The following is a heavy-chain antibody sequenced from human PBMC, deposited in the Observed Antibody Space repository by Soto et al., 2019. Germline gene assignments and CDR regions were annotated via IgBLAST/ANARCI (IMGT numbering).Heavy chain of an antibody. CDR2: MYFSGST. J-gene: IGHJ3*02. D-gene: IGHD1-26*01. CDR3: ARHTSSGSTPYGAFDI. Sequence: QLQLQESGPGLVKPSETLSPSCTFSGGSISSSSYYLGWIRQPPGEGVGWIGSMYFSGSTYYNPSLKSRVTISVDTSKNQFSLKLSSVTDTDTAVYYCARHTSSGSTPYGAFDIWGQGTMVTVSS. CDR1: GGSISSSSYY. V-gene: IGHV4-39*01.